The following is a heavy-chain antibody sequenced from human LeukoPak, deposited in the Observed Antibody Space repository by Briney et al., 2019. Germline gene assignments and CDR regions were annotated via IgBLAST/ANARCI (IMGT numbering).Heavy chain of an antibody. D-gene: IGHD3-10*01. CDR2: IKQDGSQI. CDR1: GFSFSDYW. V-gene: IGHV3-7*01. J-gene: IGHJ4*02. Sequence: GGSLRLSCAASGFSFSDYWMTWVRQAPGKGLEWVANIKQDGSQIYYVDSVKGRFTISRDNAKNSLYLQMNSLRAEDTAVYYCARTGNYYGSGTYYTPFDYWGQGTLVTVSS. CDR3: ARTGNYYGSGTYYTPFDY.